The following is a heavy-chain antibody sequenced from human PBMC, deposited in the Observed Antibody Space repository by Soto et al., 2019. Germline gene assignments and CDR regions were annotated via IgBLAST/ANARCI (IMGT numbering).Heavy chain of an antibody. CDR2: IFPTFGAA. V-gene: IGHV1-69*13. Sequence: SVKVSCKASGGTFTTYTISWLRQAPGQGPEWMGEIFPTFGAANYAQKFQGRLTITADESSTTAYMKLSNLRSEDTAIYYCARDKGNNNVVFGLWGQGKMVTVSS. CDR3: ARDKGNNNVVFGL. J-gene: IGHJ3*01. CDR1: GGTFTTYT. D-gene: IGHD2-21*01.